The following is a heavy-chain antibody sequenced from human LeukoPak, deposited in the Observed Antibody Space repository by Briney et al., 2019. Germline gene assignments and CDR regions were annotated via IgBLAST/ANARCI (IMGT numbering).Heavy chain of an antibody. J-gene: IGHJ6*02. CDR2: INWNSDTI. V-gene: IGHV3-9*01. D-gene: IGHD3-10*01. CDR1: GFTFGAYC. CDR3: TKDISSGRPAPYGMDV. Sequence: QPGRSLRLSCAASGFTFGAYCMHWVRQPPGKGLEWVSAINWNSDTIHYADFVRGRFTISRDNAKNTLYLQMNSLRVEDTAFYFCTKDISSGRPAPYGMDVWGHGTTVTVSS.